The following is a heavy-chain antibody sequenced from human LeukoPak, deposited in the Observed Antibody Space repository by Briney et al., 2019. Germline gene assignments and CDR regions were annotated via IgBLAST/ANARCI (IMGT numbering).Heavy chain of an antibody. CDR3: ARDCYYGSGSYFDY. D-gene: IGHD3-10*01. CDR2: IYYSGST. V-gene: IGHV4-30-4*01. Sequence: PSETLSLTCTVSGGSISSGDYYWSWIRQPPGKGLEWIGYIYYSGSTYYNPSLKSRVTISVDTSKNQFSLKLSSVTAADTAVYYCARDCYYGSGSYFDYWGQGTLVTVSS. J-gene: IGHJ4*02. CDR1: GGSISSGDYY.